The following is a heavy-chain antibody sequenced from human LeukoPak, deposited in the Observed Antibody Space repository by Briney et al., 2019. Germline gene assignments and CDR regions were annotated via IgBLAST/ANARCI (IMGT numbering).Heavy chain of an antibody. V-gene: IGHV3-21*01. CDR1: GFTFSTYT. Sequence: TGGSLRLSCAASGFTFSTYTMNWVRQAPGKGLEWVSSISSSGSSKYYADSLKGRFTISRDNAKNSLYLQMNSLRAEDTALYYCARMGYSSTLPDYWGQGTLVTVSS. CDR3: ARMGYSSTLPDY. J-gene: IGHJ4*02. CDR2: ISSSGSSK. D-gene: IGHD6-13*01.